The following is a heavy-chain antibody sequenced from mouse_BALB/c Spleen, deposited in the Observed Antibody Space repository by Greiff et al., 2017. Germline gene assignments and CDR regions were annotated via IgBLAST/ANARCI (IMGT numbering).Heavy chain of an antibody. Sequence: VQLQESAAELARPGASVKMSCKASGYTFTSYTMHWVKQRPGQGLEWIGYINPSSGYTEYNQKFKDKTTLTADKSSSTAYMQLSSLTSEDSAVYYCAREENYGNGMDYWGQGTSVTVSS. D-gene: IGHD2-1*01. CDR2: INPSSGYT. J-gene: IGHJ4*01. CDR3: AREENYGNGMDY. CDR1: GYTFTSYT. V-gene: IGHV1-4*02.